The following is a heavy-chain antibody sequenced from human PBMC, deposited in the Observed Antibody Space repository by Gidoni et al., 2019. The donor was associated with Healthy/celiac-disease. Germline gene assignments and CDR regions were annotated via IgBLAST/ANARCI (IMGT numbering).Heavy chain of an antibody. D-gene: IGHD1-26*01. V-gene: IGHV4-59*01. CDR2: IYYSGRT. J-gene: IGHJ3*02. Sequence: QVQLQESGPGLVKPSEPLSLTCTVSGGSISSYYWSWIRQPPGKGLEWIGYIYYSGRTNYNPSLKSRVTISVDTSKNQFSLKLSSVTAADTAVYYCARVPPSGAFDIWGQGTMVTVSS. CDR1: GGSISSYY. CDR3: ARVPPSGAFDI.